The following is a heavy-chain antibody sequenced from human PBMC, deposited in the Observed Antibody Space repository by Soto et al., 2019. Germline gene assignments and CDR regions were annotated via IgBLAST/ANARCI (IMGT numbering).Heavy chain of an antibody. CDR1: GFTFSSYS. CDR2: ISSSSSYI. J-gene: IGHJ5*02. CDR3: APRENMGGFDP. Sequence: EVQLVESGGGLVKPGGSLRLSCAASGFTFSSYSMNWVRQAPGKGLEWVSSISSSSSYIYYADSVKGRFTISRDNAKNSLYLQMNSLRAEDTAVYYCAPRENMGGFDPWGQGTLVTVSS. V-gene: IGHV3-21*01. D-gene: IGHD3-10*01.